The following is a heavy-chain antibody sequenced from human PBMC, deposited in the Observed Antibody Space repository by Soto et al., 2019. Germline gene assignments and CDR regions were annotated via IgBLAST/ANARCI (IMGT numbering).Heavy chain of an antibody. Sequence: QVQLVQPGAEVKKPGASVKVTCKASGYTFTSYDTNWVRQATGQGLEWMGWMNPNSGNTGYAQKFQGRVTMTRNTSISTAYMELSSLRSEDTAVYHCAREKTSYGMDVWGQGTTVTVSS. J-gene: IGHJ6*02. V-gene: IGHV1-8*01. CDR2: MNPNSGNT. CDR3: AREKTSYGMDV. CDR1: GYTFTSYD.